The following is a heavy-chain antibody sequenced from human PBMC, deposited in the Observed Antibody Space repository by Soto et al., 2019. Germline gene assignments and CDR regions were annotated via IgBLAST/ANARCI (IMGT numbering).Heavy chain of an antibody. CDR3: ARGDSGYVWFNES. CDR1: GGLFSSYA. CDR2: IIPVFGTT. D-gene: IGHD3-22*01. V-gene: IGHV1-69*01. Sequence: QEQLVQSGAEVKKSGSSVKVSCKASGGLFSSYAISWVRQAPGQGLEWMGGIIPVFGTTYYTQKFQGRVTITADESTNTAYMELSSLTSEDTAMYYCARGDSGYVWFNESWGQGTLVTVSS. J-gene: IGHJ5*02.